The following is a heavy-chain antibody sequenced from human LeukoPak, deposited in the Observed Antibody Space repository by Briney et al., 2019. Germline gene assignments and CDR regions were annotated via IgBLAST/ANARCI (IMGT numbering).Heavy chain of an antibody. Sequence: ASVKVSCKASGYTFTNYDINWVRQATGQGFEWMGWMNPNSGDTGYAQKFQGRVTMTRSTSISTAYMELISPTSEDTAVYYCARGPFSTGSYFDYWGQGTLVTVSS. CDR2: MNPNSGDT. CDR1: GYTFTNYD. CDR3: ARGPFSTGSYFDY. V-gene: IGHV1-8*01. D-gene: IGHD3/OR15-3a*01. J-gene: IGHJ4*02.